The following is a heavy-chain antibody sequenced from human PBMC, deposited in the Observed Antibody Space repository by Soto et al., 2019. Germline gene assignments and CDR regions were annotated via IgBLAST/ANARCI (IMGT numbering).Heavy chain of an antibody. Sequence: PSETLSLTCTVSGGSISRGGYYWSWIRQHPGKGLEWIGYIYYSGSTYYNPSLKSRVTISVDTSKNQFSLKLSSVTAADTAVYYCAREVPLDSSGYYYYYGMDVWGQGTTVTVSS. CDR2: IYYSGST. D-gene: IGHD3-22*01. CDR3: AREVPLDSSGYYYYYGMDV. J-gene: IGHJ6*02. V-gene: IGHV4-31*03. CDR1: GGSISRGGYY.